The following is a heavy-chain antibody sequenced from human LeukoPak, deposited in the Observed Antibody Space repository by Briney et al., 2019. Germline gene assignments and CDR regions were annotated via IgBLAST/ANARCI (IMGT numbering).Heavy chain of an antibody. CDR2: ILYDGSNK. Sequence: GGSLRLSCAASGFTFSTYGMHWVRQAPGKGLEWVAFILYDGSNKYYADSVKGRFTISRDNSKNTLYLQMNSLRAEDTAVYYCAKVSSITIFGVVMGNYFDYWGQGTLVTVSS. D-gene: IGHD3-3*01. V-gene: IGHV3-30*02. CDR3: AKVSSITIFGVVMGNYFDY. CDR1: GFTFSTYG. J-gene: IGHJ4*02.